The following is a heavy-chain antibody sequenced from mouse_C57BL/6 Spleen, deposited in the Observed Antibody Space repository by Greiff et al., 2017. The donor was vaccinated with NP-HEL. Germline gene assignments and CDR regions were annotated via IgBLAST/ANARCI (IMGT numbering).Heavy chain of an antibody. Sequence: EVQLQQSGAELVKPGASVKLSCTASGFNIKDYYMHWVKQRPEQGLEWIGRIDPEDGETKYAPKFQGKATITADTSSNTAYLQLSSLTSEDTAVYYWESYYYGSSDGYYFDYWGQGTTLTVSS. D-gene: IGHD1-1*01. CDR2: IDPEDGET. J-gene: IGHJ2*01. CDR1: GFNIKDYY. V-gene: IGHV14-2*01. CDR3: ESYYYGSSDGYYFDY.